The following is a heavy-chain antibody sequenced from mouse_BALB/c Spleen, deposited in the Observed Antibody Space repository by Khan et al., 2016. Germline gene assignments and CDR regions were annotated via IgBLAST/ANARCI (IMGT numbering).Heavy chain of an antibody. V-gene: IGHV2-9*02. CDR3: ARESPFITTAYYAMGD. CDR1: GFSLTSYG. CDR2: IWAGGST. D-gene: IGHD1-2*01. J-gene: IGHJ4*01. Sequence: VQLKEEGRGRVAPSQSLFITCTVSGFSLTSYGVHWVRQPPGKGLEWLGVIWAGGSTNYNSALMSRLSISKDNSKNQVFLKMNSLQTDDTAMYCGARESPFITTAYYAMGDWGEGTSVTVSS.